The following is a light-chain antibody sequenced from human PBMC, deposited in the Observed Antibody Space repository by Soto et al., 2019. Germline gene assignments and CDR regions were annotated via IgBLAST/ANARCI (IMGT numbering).Light chain of an antibody. CDR1: QSVSSNY. CDR2: GAS. CDR3: QQYGSSPWT. J-gene: IGKJ1*01. Sequence: EIVLTQSPGTLSLSPGERATLSCRASQSVSSNYLAWYQQKPGQAPRPLIYGASSRATGIPDRFSGSGAGTGFTLTISRLEPEDFAEYYCQQYGSSPWTFGQGTKVDIK. V-gene: IGKV3-20*01.